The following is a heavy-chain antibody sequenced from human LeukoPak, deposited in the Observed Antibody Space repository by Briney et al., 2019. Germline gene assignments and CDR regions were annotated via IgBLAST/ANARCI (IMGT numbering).Heavy chain of an antibody. J-gene: IGHJ4*02. CDR2: INWNGGST. D-gene: IGHD3-22*01. Sequence: PGGSLRLSCAASGFTFDDYGMSWVRQAPGKGLEWVSGINWNGGSTGYADSLKGRFTTSRDNANNSLYLQMNSLRVEDTALYYCARGSYYDTSGHYAFWGQGTLVTVSS. V-gene: IGHV3-20*04. CDR3: ARGSYYDTSGHYAF. CDR1: GFTFDDYG.